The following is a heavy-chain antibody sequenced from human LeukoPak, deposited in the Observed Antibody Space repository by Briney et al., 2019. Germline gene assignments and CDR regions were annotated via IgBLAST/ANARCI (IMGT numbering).Heavy chain of an antibody. Sequence: PGGSLRLSCAASGFTFGSYAMSWVRQAPGKGLEWVSGISGSGASTYYADSVKGRFTISRDNSKNTPYLQMNSLRAEDTAVYYCAKSLGGYDCWGQGTLVTVPS. CDR3: AKSLGGYDC. CDR1: GFTFGSYA. CDR2: ISGSGAST. J-gene: IGHJ4*02. D-gene: IGHD5-12*01. V-gene: IGHV3-23*01.